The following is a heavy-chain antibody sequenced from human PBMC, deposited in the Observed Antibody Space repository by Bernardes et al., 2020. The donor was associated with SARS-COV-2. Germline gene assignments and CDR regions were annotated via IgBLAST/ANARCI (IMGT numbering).Heavy chain of an antibody. J-gene: IGHJ4*02. CDR2: ISGRGDTS. CDR3: AKEHYDILTDYYRTLHLDY. Sequence: GGSLRLSCAASGFNFFNFAMTWVRQAPGKGLEWVSAISGRGDTSYYTDSVKGRFTISRDNSKNTLYLEMNSLRADDTAVYYCAKEHYDILTDYYRTLHLDYWGQGSLVTVSS. V-gene: IGHV3-23*01. D-gene: IGHD3-9*01. CDR1: GFNFFNFA.